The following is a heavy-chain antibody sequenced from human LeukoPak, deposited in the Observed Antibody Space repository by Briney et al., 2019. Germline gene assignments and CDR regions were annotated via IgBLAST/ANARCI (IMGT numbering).Heavy chain of an antibody. Sequence: PSGTLSLTCAVSGGSISSSNWWNWVRQPPGKGLEWIGEVHHSGTINYNPSLKSRVTISVDKSKNQFSVKLSSVTAADTAVYYCAKDFRFGSGWWGQGTLVTVSS. V-gene: IGHV4-4*02. CDR3: AKDFRFGSGW. D-gene: IGHD6-19*01. J-gene: IGHJ4*02. CDR2: VHHSGTI. CDR1: GGSISSSNW.